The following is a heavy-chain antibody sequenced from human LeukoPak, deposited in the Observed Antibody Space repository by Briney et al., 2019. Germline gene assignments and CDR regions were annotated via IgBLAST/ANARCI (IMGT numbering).Heavy chain of an antibody. V-gene: IGHV4-39*07. CDR2: IYYSGST. CDR3: ARDWAAAVHY. D-gene: IGHD6-13*01. J-gene: IGHJ4*02. CDR1: GGSISSSSYY. Sequence: SETLSLTCTVSGGSISSSSYYWGWIRRPPGKGLEWIGSIYYSGSTYYNPSLKSRVTISVDTSKNQFSLKLSSVTAADTAVYYCARDWAAAVHYWGQGTLVTVSS.